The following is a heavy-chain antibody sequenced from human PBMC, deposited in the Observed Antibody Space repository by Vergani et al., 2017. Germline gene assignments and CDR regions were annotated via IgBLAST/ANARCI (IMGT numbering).Heavy chain of an antibody. CDR3: ARASLPAGATRSVDDAFDI. CDR1: GYTFIRYY. D-gene: IGHD1-26*01. CDR2: INPSGGST. V-gene: IGHV1-46*01. Sequence: QVQLVQSGAEVRKPGASVSVSCNASGYTFIRYYIHWVRQAPGQGLKWMGIINPSGGSTSYAQKFQGRVTMTRDTSTGTVYMELSSLRSEDTAVYYCARASLPAGATRSVDDAFDIWGQGTMVTVSS. J-gene: IGHJ3*02.